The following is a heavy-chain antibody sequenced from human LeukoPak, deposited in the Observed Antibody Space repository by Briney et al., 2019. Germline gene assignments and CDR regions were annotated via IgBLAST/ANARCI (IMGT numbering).Heavy chain of an antibody. V-gene: IGHV3-30*04. J-gene: IGHJ4*02. CDR1: GFTFSSYA. CDR3: ARDQQQLSIDY. Sequence: GGSLRLSCAASGFTFSSYAMHWVRQAPGKGLEWVAVISYDGSNKYYADSVKGRFTISRDNSKNTLYLQMNSLRVEDTAVYYCARDQQQLSIDYWGQGTLVTVSS. CDR2: ISYDGSNK. D-gene: IGHD6-13*01.